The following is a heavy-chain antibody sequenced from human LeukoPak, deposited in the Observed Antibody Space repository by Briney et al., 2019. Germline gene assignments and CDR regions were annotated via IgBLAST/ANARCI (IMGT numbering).Heavy chain of an antibody. J-gene: IGHJ5*02. CDR3: ARGGVATIEDYGDYETVSSFDP. Sequence: SVKVSCKASGGTFSSYAISWVRQAPGQGLEWMGRIIPIFGIANYAQKFQGRVTITADKSTSTAYMELSGLRSEDTAVYYCARGGVATIEDYGDYETVSSFDPWGQGTLVTVSS. V-gene: IGHV1-69*04. D-gene: IGHD4-17*01. CDR1: GGTFSSYA. CDR2: IIPIFGIA.